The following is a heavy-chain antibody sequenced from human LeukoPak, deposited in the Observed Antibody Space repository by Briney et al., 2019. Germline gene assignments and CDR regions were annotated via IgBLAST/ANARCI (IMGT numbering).Heavy chain of an antibody. CDR1: GGTFSSYA. V-gene: IGHV1-69*13. Sequence: ASVKVSYKASGGTFSSYAISWVRQAPGQGLEWMGGIIPIFGTANYAQKFQGRVTITADESTSTAYMELSSLRSEDTAVYYCARDRGDFYFDYWGQGTLVTVSS. CDR2: IIPIFGTA. D-gene: IGHD3-3*01. J-gene: IGHJ4*02. CDR3: ARDRGDFYFDY.